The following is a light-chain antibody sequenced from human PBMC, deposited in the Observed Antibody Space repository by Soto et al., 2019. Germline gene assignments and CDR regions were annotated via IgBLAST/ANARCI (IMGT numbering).Light chain of an antibody. CDR2: ATS. J-gene: IGKJ2*01. CDR3: QQSYSSPFT. Sequence: DIPMTQSPSSLSASVGDTVTITCRASQSISSYLNWYQHKPGKAPNLLISATSTLQSAVPSRFSGSGSGTEFTLTINSLQPEDFATYCCQQSYSSPFTFGQGTKLEIK. CDR1: QSISSY. V-gene: IGKV1-39*01.